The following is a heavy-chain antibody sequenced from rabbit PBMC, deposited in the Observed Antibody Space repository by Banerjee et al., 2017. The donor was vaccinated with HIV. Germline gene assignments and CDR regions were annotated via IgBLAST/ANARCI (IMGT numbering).Heavy chain of an antibody. J-gene: IGHJ6*01. D-gene: IGHD8-1*01. CDR2: IYAGGSGNT. Sequence: QSLAESGGGLVTPGASLTLTCKASGFSLNSGYDMCLVRHAPGKGLEWIACIYAGGSGNTYSATWAKGRFTISTASSTTVTLQMTSLTVADTATYFCARDSGTSFSTYGMDLGGQGTLVTVS. CDR3: ARDSGTSFSTYGMDL. CDR1: GFSLNSGYD. V-gene: IGHV1S40*01.